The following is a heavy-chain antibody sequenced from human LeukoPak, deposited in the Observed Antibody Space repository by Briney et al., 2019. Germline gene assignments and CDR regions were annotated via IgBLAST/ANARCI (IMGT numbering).Heavy chain of an antibody. V-gene: IGHV1-2*06. CDR2: INPNSGAT. CDR3: ARRSLVGPTADFDY. CDR1: GYTFTSYG. Sequence: GASVKVSCKASGYTFTSYGISWVRQAPGQGLEWLGRINPNSGATNYAQKFQDRVTMTWDTSISTAYMELGRLTSDDTAVYYCARRSLVGPTADFDYWGQGTLVTVSS. J-gene: IGHJ4*02. D-gene: IGHD2-21*01.